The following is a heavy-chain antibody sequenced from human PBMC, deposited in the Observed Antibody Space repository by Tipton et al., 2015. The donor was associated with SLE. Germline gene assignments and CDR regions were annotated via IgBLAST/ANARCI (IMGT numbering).Heavy chain of an antibody. D-gene: IGHD1-1*01. CDR3: ARTGGLEYTSSGYYFDY. J-gene: IGHJ4*02. V-gene: IGHV4-39*07. Sequence: TLSLTCTVSGGSISSYYWGWIRQPPGKGLEWIGSIYYSGSTYYNPSLKSRVTISVDTPKNQFSLRLSSVTAADTAVYYCARTGGLEYTSSGYYFDYWGQGTLVTVSS. CDR2: IYYSGST. CDR1: GGSISSYY.